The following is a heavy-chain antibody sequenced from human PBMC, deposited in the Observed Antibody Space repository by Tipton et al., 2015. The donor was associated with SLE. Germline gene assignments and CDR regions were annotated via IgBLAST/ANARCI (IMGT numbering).Heavy chain of an antibody. D-gene: IGHD6-13*01. CDR3: AKDGLAAGIRAAVY. Sequence: SLRLSCAASGFTFSSYGMHWVRQAPGKGLEWVAFIRYDGSNKYYADSVKGRFTISRDNSKNTLYLQMNSLRAEDTAVYYCAKDGLAAGIRAAVYWGQGTLVTVSS. J-gene: IGHJ4*02. CDR2: IRYDGSNK. CDR1: GFTFSSYG. V-gene: IGHV3-30*02.